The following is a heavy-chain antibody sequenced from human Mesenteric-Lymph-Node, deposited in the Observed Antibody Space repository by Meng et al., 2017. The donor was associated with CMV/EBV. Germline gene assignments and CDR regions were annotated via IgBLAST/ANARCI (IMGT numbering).Heavy chain of an antibody. V-gene: IGHV4-61*01. CDR2: IYYSGSP. J-gene: IGHJ6*02. D-gene: IGHD2-21*01. CDR3: AREPVGVVIGGPQTHYFYAMDV. Sequence: SETLSLTCTVSGGSVSSGSSYYWNWIRQPPGKGLEWIGYIYYSGSPNYNPSLKSRVTISVDTSKNQFSLKVTSVTVADTAVYFCAREPVGVVIGGPQTHYFYAMDVWGQGTTVTVSS. CDR1: GGSVSSGSSYY.